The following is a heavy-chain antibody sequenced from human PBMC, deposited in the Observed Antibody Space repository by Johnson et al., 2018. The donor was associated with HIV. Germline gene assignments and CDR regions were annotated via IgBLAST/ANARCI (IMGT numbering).Heavy chain of an antibody. Sequence: QEQLVESGGGVVQPGRSLRLSCAASGFTFSDYAIHWVRQAPGKGPEWVAAISYDGRITYYGDSVKGRFTISRDNAKNSLYLQMNSLRAEDTALYYCARDVVSSSNAFDIWGQGTMVTVSS. V-gene: IGHV3-30*04. D-gene: IGHD6-6*01. CDR3: ARDVVSSSNAFDI. CDR2: ISYDGRIT. J-gene: IGHJ3*02. CDR1: GFTFSDYA.